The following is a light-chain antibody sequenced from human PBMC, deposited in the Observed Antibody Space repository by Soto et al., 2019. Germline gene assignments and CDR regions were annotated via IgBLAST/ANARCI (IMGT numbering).Light chain of an antibody. CDR3: QQYNNWPLT. Sequence: IAMTQSPATLSVSPWERATLSCRASQSVSRTLAWYQQRPGQAPRLLIYGASTRATDIPARFSGSGSGTEFTLTISSLQSEDFAVYYCQQYNNWPLTFGGGTKVDIK. V-gene: IGKV3-15*01. CDR1: QSVSRT. J-gene: IGKJ4*01. CDR2: GAS.